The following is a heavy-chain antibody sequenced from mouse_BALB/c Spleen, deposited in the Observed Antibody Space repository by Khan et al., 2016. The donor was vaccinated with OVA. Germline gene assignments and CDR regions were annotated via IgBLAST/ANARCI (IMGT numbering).Heavy chain of an antibody. CDR1: GYMFTSYW. CDR3: ARSGYVSLAY. D-gene: IGHD1-1*01. CDR2: INPSSGFT. Sequence: QVQLQQSGAELAKPGASVKMSCKASGYMFTSYWMNWVKQRPGQGLEWIGYINPSSGFTEYSQKFKDKATLTADKSSSTAYMQLSSLTSEDSAVYYCARSGYVSLAYWGQGTLVTVS. V-gene: IGHV1-7*01. J-gene: IGHJ3*01.